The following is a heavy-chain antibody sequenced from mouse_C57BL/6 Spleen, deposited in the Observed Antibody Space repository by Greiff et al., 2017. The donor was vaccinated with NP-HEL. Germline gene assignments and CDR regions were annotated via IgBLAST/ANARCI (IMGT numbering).Heavy chain of an antibody. CDR2: IYPRSGNT. J-gene: IGHJ1*03. Sequence: VQLQQSGAELARPGASVKLSCKASGYTFTSYGISWVKQRTGQGLEWIGEIYPRSGNTYYNEKFKGKATLTADKSSSTAYMELRSLTSEDSAVYFCARGTTVVATVYFDIGGTGTTVTVSS. V-gene: IGHV1-81*01. CDR3: ARGTTVVATVYFDI. D-gene: IGHD1-1*01. CDR1: GYTFTSYG.